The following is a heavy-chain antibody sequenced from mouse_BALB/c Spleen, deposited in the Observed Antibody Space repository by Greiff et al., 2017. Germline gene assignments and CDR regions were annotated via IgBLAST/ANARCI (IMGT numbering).Heavy chain of an antibody. D-gene: IGHD1-1*01. CDR2: IDPYNGGT. Sequence: EVKLMESGPELGKPGASVKISCKASGYSFTGYNMYWVKQSHRKSLEWIGYIDPYNGGTSYNQKSKGKATLTVDKSSSTAYMHLNSLTSEDSAIYYCARRDYYYGYFDYWGQGTTLTVSS. CDR3: ARRDYYYGYFDY. V-gene: IGHV1S135*01. J-gene: IGHJ2*01. CDR1: GYSFTGYN.